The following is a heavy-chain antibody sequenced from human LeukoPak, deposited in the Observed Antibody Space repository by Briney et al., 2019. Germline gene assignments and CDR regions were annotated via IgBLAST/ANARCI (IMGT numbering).Heavy chain of an antibody. CDR1: GGSISSGGYY. CDR3: ARGRNYIPLFDY. V-gene: IGHV4-31*03. D-gene: IGHD1-7*01. Sequence: PSETLSLTCTVSGGSISSGGYYWSWICQHPGKGLEWIGYIYYSGSTYYNPSLKSRVTIPVDTSKNQYSLKLSSVTAADTAVEYCARGRNYIPLFDYWGQGTLVTVSS. J-gene: IGHJ4*02. CDR2: IYYSGST.